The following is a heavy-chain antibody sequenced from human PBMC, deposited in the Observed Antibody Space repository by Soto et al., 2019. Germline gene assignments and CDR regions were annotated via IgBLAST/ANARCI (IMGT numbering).Heavy chain of an antibody. Sequence: ASVKVSCKASGGTFSSYAISWVRQAPGQGLEWMGGIIPIFGTANYAQKFQGRVTITADESTSTAYMELSSLRSEDTAVYYCARGGTDTAMVFRFDYWGQGTLVTVSS. CDR1: GGTFSSYA. CDR2: IIPIFGTA. D-gene: IGHD5-18*01. CDR3: ARGGTDTAMVFRFDY. J-gene: IGHJ4*02. V-gene: IGHV1-69*13.